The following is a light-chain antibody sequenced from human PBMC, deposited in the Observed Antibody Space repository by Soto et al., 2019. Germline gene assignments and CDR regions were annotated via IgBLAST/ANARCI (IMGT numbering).Light chain of an antibody. CDR3: EQYNSYPWT. CDR1: QGIGNS. J-gene: IGKJ1*01. Sequence: AIRMTQSPSSFSASTGDRVTITCRASQGIGNSVAWYQQRPGKAPRILIFSASTLQSGVPSRFSGSGSGTDFTLTIGCLQSEDYATYFCEQYNSYPWTFGQGTRV. CDR2: SAS. V-gene: IGKV1-8*01.